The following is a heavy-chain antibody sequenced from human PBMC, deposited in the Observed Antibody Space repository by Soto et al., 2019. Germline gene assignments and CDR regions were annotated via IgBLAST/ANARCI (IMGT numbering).Heavy chain of an antibody. V-gene: IGHV3-30-3*01. J-gene: IGHJ4*02. D-gene: IGHD1-26*01. Sequence: ESGGGVVQPGRSLRLSCAASGFTFSSYAMHWVRQAPGKGLEWVAVISYDGSNKYYADSVKGRFTISRDNSKNTLYLQMNSLRAEDTAVYYCARSYSGSYLDYWGQGTLVTVSS. CDR2: ISYDGSNK. CDR1: GFTFSSYA. CDR3: ARSYSGSYLDY.